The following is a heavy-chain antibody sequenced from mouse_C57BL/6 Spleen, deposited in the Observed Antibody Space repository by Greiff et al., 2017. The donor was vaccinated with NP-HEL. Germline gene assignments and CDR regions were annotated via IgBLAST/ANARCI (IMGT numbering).Heavy chain of an antibody. CDR2: SRNKANDYTT. CDR1: GFTFSDFY. J-gene: IGHJ3*01. V-gene: IGHV7-1*01. D-gene: IGHD1-1*01. Sequence: EVKVVESGGGLVQSGRSLRLSCATSGFTFSDFYMEWVRQAPGKGLEWIAASRNKANDYTTEYSASVKGRFIVSRDTSQSILYLQMNALRAEDTAIYYCARDPRSSYKAYWGQGTLVTVSA. CDR3: ARDPRSSYKAY.